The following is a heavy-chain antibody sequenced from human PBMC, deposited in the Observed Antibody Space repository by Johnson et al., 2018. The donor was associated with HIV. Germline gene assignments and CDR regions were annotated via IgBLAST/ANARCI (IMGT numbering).Heavy chain of an antibody. CDR2: IDTGGRT. D-gene: IGHD3-22*01. V-gene: IGHV3-53*01. J-gene: IGHJ3*02. CDR3: ARVPMIVVLDGAFDI. CDR1: GFNVISNY. Sequence: VQLVESGGGLIQRGGSLRLSCAASGFNVISNYMSWVRQAPGKGLEWVSLIDTGGRTYYADSVKGRFTISRENSKNTLYLQMNSLRAEDTAVYYCARVPMIVVLDGAFDIWGQGTMVAVSS.